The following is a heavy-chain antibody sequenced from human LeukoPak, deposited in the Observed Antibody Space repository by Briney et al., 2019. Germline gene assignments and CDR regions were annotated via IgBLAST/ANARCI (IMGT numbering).Heavy chain of an antibody. CDR1: GFTFSNYG. CDR2: IRYDGSNN. D-gene: IGHD3-16*02. CDR3: AKDLLYSDVWGSYRPNPLDY. Sequence: GGSLRLSCAASGFTFSNYGMQWVRQAPGKGLEWVAFIRYDGSNNYYADSVKGRFTISRDNSKNTLYLQMNSLRAEDTAVYYCAKDLLYSDVWGSYRPNPLDYWGQGTLVTVSS. V-gene: IGHV3-30*02. J-gene: IGHJ4*02.